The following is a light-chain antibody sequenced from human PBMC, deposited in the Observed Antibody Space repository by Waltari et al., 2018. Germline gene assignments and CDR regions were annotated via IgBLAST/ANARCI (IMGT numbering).Light chain of an antibody. CDR2: DAS. Sequence: EIVLTQSPGTLSLSPGERATLACRASQSVGKSLAWYQQKPGQAPRRLIYDASRRATGIPYRFSGSGSGTDFSLTISRLEPEDFAVYYCQHYVRLPATFGQGTKVEI. CDR3: QHYVRLPAT. CDR1: QSVGKS. V-gene: IGKV3-20*01. J-gene: IGKJ1*01.